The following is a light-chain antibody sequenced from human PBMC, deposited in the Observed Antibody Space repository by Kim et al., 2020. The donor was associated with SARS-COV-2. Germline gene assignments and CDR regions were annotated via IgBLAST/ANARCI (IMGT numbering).Light chain of an antibody. V-gene: IGLV6-57*03. CDR1: SGSIDDNY. Sequence: GTTVTFSCTRSSGSIDDNYVQWYQQRPGGVPTAVIYEDDQRPSGVSHRFSGSIDNSSNSASLTISGLRTEDEADYYCQSYNRDNVLFGGGTQLTVL. CDR3: QSYNRDNVL. J-gene: IGLJ2*01. CDR2: EDD.